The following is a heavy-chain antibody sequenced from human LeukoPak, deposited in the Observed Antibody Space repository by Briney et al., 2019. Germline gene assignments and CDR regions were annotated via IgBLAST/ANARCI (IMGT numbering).Heavy chain of an antibody. V-gene: IGHV3-30*04. CDR2: ISYDGSNK. Sequence: GGSLRLSCAASGFTFSSYAMHWVRQAPGKGLEWVAVISYDGSNKYYADSVKGRFTISRDNSKNTLYLQMNSLRAEDTAVYYCAGGIGPFDYWGQGNPGHRLL. CDR3: AGGIGPFDY. J-gene: IGHJ4*02. D-gene: IGHD3/OR15-3a*01. CDR1: GFTFSSYA.